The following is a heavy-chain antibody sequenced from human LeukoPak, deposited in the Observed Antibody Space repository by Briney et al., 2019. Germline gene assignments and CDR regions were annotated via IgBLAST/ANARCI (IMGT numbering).Heavy chain of an antibody. Sequence: SETLSLTCAVYGGSFSGYYWSWIRQPPGKGLEWIGEINHSGSTNYNPSLKSRVTISVDTSKNQFSLKLSSVTAADTAVYYCARGAAGNFDYWGQGTLVTVSS. D-gene: IGHD6-13*01. CDR3: ARGAAGNFDY. CDR2: INHSGST. CDR1: GGSFSGYY. J-gene: IGHJ4*02. V-gene: IGHV4-34*01.